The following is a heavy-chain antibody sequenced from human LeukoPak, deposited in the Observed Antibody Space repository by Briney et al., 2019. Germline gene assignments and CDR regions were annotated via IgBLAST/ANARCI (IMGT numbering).Heavy chain of an antibody. D-gene: IGHD3-9*01. J-gene: IGHJ1*01. CDR2: VHLSGRT. V-gene: IGHV4-4*02. Sequence: PSETLSLTCGVSGGSISTTNWWTWVRQPPGEGLEWIGEVHLSGRTHYNPSLESRVTMSVDMSENHISLRLTSVTAADTAVYYCARRGRQNFGHLNHFDSWGLGALVTVSS. CDR1: GGSISTTNW. CDR3: ARRGRQNFGHLNHFDS.